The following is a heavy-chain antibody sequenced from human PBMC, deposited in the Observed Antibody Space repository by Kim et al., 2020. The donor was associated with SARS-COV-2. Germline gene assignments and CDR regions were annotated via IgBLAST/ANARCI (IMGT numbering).Heavy chain of an antibody. V-gene: IGHV4-34*01. CDR1: GGSFSGYY. CDR2: INHSGST. Sequence: SETLSLTCAVYGGSFSGYYWSWIRQPPGKGLEWIWEINHSGSTNYNPSLKSRVTISVDTSKNQFSLKLSSVTAADTAVYYCARAYGGVVVPAAADWGQGT. J-gene: IGHJ4*02. D-gene: IGHD2-2*01. CDR3: ARAYGGVVVPAAAD.